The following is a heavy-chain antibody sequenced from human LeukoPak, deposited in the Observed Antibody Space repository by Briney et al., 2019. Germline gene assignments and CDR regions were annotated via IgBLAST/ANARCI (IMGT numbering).Heavy chain of an antibody. CDR2: AYDDGSNQ. D-gene: IGHD3-22*01. CDR3: ATGSGYYYDH. J-gene: IGHJ4*02. Sequence: PGRSLRLSCAASGFTFRIYGMHWVRQAPGKGLEWVAVAYDDGSNQYYADSVKGRFTISKDISKNTLYVQMNSLRAEDTAVYYCATGSGYYYDHWGQGTLVTVSS. CDR1: GFTFRIYG. V-gene: IGHV3-33*08.